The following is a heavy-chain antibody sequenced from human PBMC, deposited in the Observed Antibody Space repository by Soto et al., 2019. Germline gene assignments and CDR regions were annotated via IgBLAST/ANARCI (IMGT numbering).Heavy chain of an antibody. V-gene: IGHV3-30-3*01. J-gene: IGHJ6*02. CDR3: ARDSSSWFVQQYYYYYYGMDV. Sequence: GGSLRLSCAASGFTFSSYAMHWVRQAPGKGLEWVAVISYDGSNKYYADSVKGRFTISRDNSKNTLYLQMNSLRAEDTAVYYCARDSSSWFVQQYYYYYYGMDVWGQGTTVTVSS. D-gene: IGHD6-13*01. CDR2: ISYDGSNK. CDR1: GFTFSSYA.